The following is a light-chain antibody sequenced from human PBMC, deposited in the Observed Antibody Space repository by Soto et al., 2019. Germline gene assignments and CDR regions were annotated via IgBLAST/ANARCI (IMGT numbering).Light chain of an antibody. J-gene: IGKJ5*01. CDR2: GAT. CDR3: HQTYSPHLT. V-gene: IGKV1-39*01. Sequence: DVQMTQSPSSLSASVGDRVTITCRSSQSISNYLNWYQQNPGKPPRVLIYGATNVQSGVPSRFSGSVSGTDFTLTISNLRPEDFATYYCHQTYSPHLTFGQGTRL. CDR1: QSISNY.